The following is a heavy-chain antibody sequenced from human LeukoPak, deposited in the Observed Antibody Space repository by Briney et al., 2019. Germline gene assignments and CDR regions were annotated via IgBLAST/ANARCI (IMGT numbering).Heavy chain of an antibody. V-gene: IGHV3-23*01. Sequence: GGSLRLSCAASGFVFSNYDLTWVRQAPGKALDWVSCISASSLETYYADSVKGRFTTSRDNSKNTLYLYMSSLRVEDTAVYYCAKRPRDSSGSYLGAFDGWGQGTTVSVSS. CDR2: ISASSLET. J-gene: IGHJ3*01. CDR1: GFVFSNYD. D-gene: IGHD3-22*01. CDR3: AKRPRDSSGSYLGAFDG.